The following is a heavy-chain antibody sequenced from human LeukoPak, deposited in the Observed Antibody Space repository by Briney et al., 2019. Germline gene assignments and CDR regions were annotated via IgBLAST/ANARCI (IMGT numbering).Heavy chain of an antibody. J-gene: IGHJ5*02. D-gene: IGHD3-16*02. CDR1: GYSISSGYY. V-gene: IGHV4-38-2*01. CDR2: IYHSGST. Sequence: PSETLSLTCAVSGYSISSGYYWGWIRQPPGKGLEWIGSIYHSGSTYYNPSLKSRVTISVDTSKNQFSLKLSSVTAADTAVYYCARFYVWGSYRHNWFDPWGQGTLVTVSS. CDR3: ARFYVWGSYRHNWFDP.